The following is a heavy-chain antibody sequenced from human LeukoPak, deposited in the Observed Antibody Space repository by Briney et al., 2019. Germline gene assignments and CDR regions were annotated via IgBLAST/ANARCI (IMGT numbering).Heavy chain of an antibody. CDR2: IYHSGST. J-gene: IGHJ4*02. D-gene: IGHD5-12*01. CDR3: ARENSGCIDY. V-gene: IGHV4-30-2*01. CDR1: GGSISSGGYS. Sequence: PSQTLSLTCAVSGGSISSGGYSWSWLRQPPGTGLEWIGYIYHSGSTYYNPSLKSRVTISVDRSKNQFSLKLSSVTAADTAVYYCARENSGCIDYWGQGTLVTVSS.